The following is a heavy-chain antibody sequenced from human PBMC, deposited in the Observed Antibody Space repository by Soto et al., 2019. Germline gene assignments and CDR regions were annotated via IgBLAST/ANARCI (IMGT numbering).Heavy chain of an antibody. CDR2: IIPIFGTA. Sequence: QVQLVQSGAEVKKPGSSVKVSCKASGGTFSSYAISWVRQAPGQGLEWMGGIIPIFGTANYAQKFQGRVTITADESKSTAYMELSSLRSEDTAVYYCARVAGRFLEWLPTPYYYYGMDVWGQGTTVTVSS. CDR1: GGTFSSYA. CDR3: ARVAGRFLEWLPTPYYYYGMDV. V-gene: IGHV1-69*01. J-gene: IGHJ6*02. D-gene: IGHD3-3*01.